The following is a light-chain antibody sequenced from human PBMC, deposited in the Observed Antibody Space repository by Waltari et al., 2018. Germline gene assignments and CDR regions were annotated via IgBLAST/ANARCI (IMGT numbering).Light chain of an antibody. CDR2: GGD. J-gene: IGLJ3*02. CDR3: ASYASTRKV. CDR1: RRDAGGYNY. Sequence: QSPLPQPPAASWSPGPSVTISSTGSRRDAGGYNYVPRYPQHPATAPKLMIYGGDKRPSGVPDRFSGSKSGNTASLTVAGLQAEDEADYFCASYASTRKVFGGGTKLTVL. V-gene: IGLV2-8*01.